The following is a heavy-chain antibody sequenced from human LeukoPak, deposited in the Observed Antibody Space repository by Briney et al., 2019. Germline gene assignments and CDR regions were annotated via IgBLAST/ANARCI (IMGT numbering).Heavy chain of an antibody. D-gene: IGHD1-1*01. J-gene: IGHJ3*01. CDR1: GYTFTSYG. V-gene: IGHV1-18*01. CDR2: ISAYNGNT. CDR3: ARYSERYHD. Sequence: GASVKVSCKASGYTFTSYGISWVRQAPGQGLEWMGWISAYNGNTNYAQKLQGRVTMTRDTSISTAYMELSRLRSDDTAVYYCARYSERYHDWGQGTMVTVSS.